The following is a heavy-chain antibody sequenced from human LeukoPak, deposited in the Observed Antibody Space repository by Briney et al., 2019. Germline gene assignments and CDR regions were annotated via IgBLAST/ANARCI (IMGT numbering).Heavy chain of an antibody. CDR2: IYPGDSDT. CDR3: ARRKYQVLSAFDI. D-gene: IGHD2-2*01. J-gene: IGHJ3*02. CDR1: GYTFSSYW. V-gene: IGHV5-51*01. Sequence: GESLKISCKGAGYTFSSYWIGWVRQMPGKGLEWMGSIYPGDSDTRYSPSLQGQVTFSADDSINTPYLRLSRLTTSDTAIYYCARRKYQVLSAFDIWGQGTMVTVSS.